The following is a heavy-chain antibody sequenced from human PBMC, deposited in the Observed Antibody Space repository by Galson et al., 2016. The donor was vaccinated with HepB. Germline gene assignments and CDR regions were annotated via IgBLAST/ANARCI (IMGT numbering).Heavy chain of an antibody. Sequence: QSGAEVKKPGESLKISCQASGYSFTDYWIAWVRQMPGKGLEWMGIVDGSGTDSRYNPSYSPSFQGQVTVSVDKSINTAYLQWSSLKASDTAISYCARRVGPSGANRGGYVDLWGRGTPVTVSS. CDR3: ARRVGPSGANRGGYVDL. V-gene: IGHV5-51*01. CDR2: VDGSGTDS. J-gene: IGHJ2*01. CDR1: GYSFTDYW. D-gene: IGHD4/OR15-4a*01.